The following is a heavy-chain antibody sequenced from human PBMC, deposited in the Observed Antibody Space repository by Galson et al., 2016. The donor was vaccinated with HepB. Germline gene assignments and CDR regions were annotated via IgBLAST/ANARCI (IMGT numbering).Heavy chain of an antibody. CDR1: GFMFGSFA. J-gene: IGHJ4*02. CDR3: ARAPLTSYYYGSGRDPTFDN. V-gene: IGHV1-18*04. Sequence: KASGFMFGSFAFSWVRQTPGQGLEWMGWISAYSGETKYVEKFQGRLTMTTNTSTTTAYMDLRSLTSDDTAVYFCARAPLTSYYYGSGRDPTFDNWGQGTLSPS. D-gene: IGHD3-10*01. CDR2: ISAYSGET.